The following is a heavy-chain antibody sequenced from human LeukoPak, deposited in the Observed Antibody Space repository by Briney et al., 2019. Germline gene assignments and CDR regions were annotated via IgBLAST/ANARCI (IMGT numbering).Heavy chain of an antibody. V-gene: IGHV4-39*01. CDR2: IYYSGST. Sequence: SETLSLTXTVSGGSISSSSYYWGWIRQPPGKGLEWIGSIYYSGSTYYNPSLKSRVTISVDTSKNQFSLKLSSVTAADTAVYYCARLYYYYMDVWGKGTTVTVSS. CDR1: GGSISSSSYY. CDR3: ARLYYYYMDV. J-gene: IGHJ6*03.